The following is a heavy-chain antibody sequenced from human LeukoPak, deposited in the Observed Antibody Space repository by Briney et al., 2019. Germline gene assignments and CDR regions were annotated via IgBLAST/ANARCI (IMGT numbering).Heavy chain of an antibody. CDR2: INHSGST. J-gene: IGHJ6*04. CDR1: GGSFSGYY. Sequence: SETLSLTCAGYGGSFSGYYWSWIRQPPGKGLEWIGEINHSGSTNYNPSLKSRVTISVDTSKNQFSLKLSSVTAADTAVYYCARDSYYYYGMDVWGKGTTVTVSS. CDR3: ARDSYYYYGMDV. V-gene: IGHV4-34*01.